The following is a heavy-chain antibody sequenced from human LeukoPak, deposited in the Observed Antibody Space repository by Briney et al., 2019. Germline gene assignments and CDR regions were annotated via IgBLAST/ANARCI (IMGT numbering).Heavy chain of an antibody. CDR1: GYIFTKYG. V-gene: IGHV3-53*01. Sequence: GASVKVSCKASGYIFTKYGVSWVRQAPGKGLEWVSVIYSGGSTYYADSVKGRFTISRDNSKNTLYLQMNSLGAEDTAVYYCTFWSGYADAFDIWGQGTMVTVSS. D-gene: IGHD3-3*01. J-gene: IGHJ3*02. CDR3: TFWSGYADAFDI. CDR2: IYSGGST.